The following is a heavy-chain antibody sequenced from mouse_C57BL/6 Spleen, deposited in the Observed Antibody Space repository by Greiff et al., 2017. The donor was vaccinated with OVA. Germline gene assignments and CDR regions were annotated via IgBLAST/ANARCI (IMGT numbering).Heavy chain of an antibody. Sequence: VQLKESGPELVKPGASVKISCKASGYSFTDYNMNWVKQSNGKSLEWIGVINPNYGTTSYNQKFKGKATLTVDQSSSTAYMQLNSLTSEDSAVYYCAREGEGSSYAYYFDYWGQGTTLTVSS. CDR3: AREGEGSSYAYYFDY. J-gene: IGHJ2*01. CDR2: INPNYGTT. D-gene: IGHD1-1*01. V-gene: IGHV1-39*01. CDR1: GYSFTDYN.